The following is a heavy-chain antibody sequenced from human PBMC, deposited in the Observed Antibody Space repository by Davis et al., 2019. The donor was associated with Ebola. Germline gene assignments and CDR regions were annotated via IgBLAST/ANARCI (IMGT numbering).Heavy chain of an antibody. Sequence: GESLKISCAASGFTVSTNDMSWVRQAPGKGLEWVSVMYRGGSTDYADSVKGRFTISRDSFKNTLYVQMNSLRAEDTAVYYCAREGFRENYGMDVWGQGTTVTVSS. V-gene: IGHV3-53*01. CDR3: AREGFRENYGMDV. J-gene: IGHJ6*02. D-gene: IGHD3-10*01. CDR1: GFTVSTND. CDR2: MYRGGST.